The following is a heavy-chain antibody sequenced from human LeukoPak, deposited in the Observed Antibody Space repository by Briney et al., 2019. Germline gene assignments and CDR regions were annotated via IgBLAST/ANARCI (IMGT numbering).Heavy chain of an antibody. J-gene: IGHJ5*02. V-gene: IGHV3-11*01. Sequence: GGSLRLSCAASGLTFSDYYMSWIRQAPGKGLEWLSYINIGGTNTHYADSVKGRFTISRDNAKKSLYSEMTNLRAEDTAVYYCATDGAGFDTWGQGVPVTVSS. CDR1: GLTFSDYY. CDR3: ATDGAGFDT. CDR2: INIGGTNT.